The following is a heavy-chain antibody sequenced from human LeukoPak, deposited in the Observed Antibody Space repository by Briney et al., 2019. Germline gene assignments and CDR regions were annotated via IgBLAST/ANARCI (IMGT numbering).Heavy chain of an antibody. Sequence: PGGSLRLSCAASGFTFSNYWMSWVRQAPGKGLERVANIKQDGSEKYYVDSVKGRFTISRDNAKNSLFLPMNSLRAEDTAVYYCARDRGPGPTLTDYWGQGTLVTVSS. CDR3: ARDRGPGPTLTDY. CDR1: GFTFSNYW. V-gene: IGHV3-7*04. J-gene: IGHJ4*02. CDR2: IKQDGSEK. D-gene: IGHD3-10*01.